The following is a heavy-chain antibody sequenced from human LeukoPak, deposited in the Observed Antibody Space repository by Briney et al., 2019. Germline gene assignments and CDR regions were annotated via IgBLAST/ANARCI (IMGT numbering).Heavy chain of an antibody. Sequence: GGSLRLSCAASGFTFSSYSMNWVRQAPGKGLEWVSSISSSSSYIYYADSVKGRFTISRDNAKNSLYLQMNSLRTEDTAVYYCARAIAARPPYPRPFDYWGQGTLVTVSS. V-gene: IGHV3-21*01. CDR1: GFTFSSYS. CDR2: ISSSSSYI. CDR3: ARAIAARPPYPRPFDY. J-gene: IGHJ4*02. D-gene: IGHD6-6*01.